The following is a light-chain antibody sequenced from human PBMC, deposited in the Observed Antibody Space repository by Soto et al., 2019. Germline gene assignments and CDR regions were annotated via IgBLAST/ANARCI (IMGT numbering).Light chain of an antibody. CDR2: DAA. V-gene: IGKV3-11*01. Sequence: EIVLTQSPATLSLSPGERATLSCRASQSVGSYLAWYQQKPGQAPRLLIYDAANRATGTPARFSGSGSGTDFTLTISSLEPEDFAVYYCQQRSNWLTFGGGTKVDIK. CDR1: QSVGSY. CDR3: QQRSNWLT. J-gene: IGKJ4*01.